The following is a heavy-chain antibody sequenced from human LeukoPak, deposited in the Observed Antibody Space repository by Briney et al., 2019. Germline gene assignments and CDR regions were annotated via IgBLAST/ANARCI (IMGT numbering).Heavy chain of an antibody. V-gene: IGHV4-31*03. CDR2: IYYSGSI. CDR1: GGSISSGDYY. Sequence: PSETLSLTCTVSGGSISSGDYYWSWVRHFPGRGLEWIGYIYYSGSIYDNPSLKSRVTISVDTSKNQFSLKLTSVTAADTAVYYCARGQRQLDHAIDYWGQGTLVTVSS. D-gene: IGHD6-13*01. CDR3: ARGQRQLDHAIDY. J-gene: IGHJ4*02.